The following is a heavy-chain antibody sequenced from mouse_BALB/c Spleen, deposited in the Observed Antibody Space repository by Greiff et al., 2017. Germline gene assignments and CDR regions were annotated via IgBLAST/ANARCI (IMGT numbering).Heavy chain of an antibody. Sequence: QVQLQQSGPGLVQPSQSLSITCTVSGFSLTSYGVHWVRQSPGKGLEWLGVIWSGGSTDYNAAFISRLSISKDNSKSQVFFKMNSLQANDTAIYYCARKGDRYDVDFDVWGAGTTVTVSS. CDR3: ARKGDRYDVDFDV. D-gene: IGHD2-14*01. V-gene: IGHV2-2*02. CDR2: IWSGGST. J-gene: IGHJ1*01. CDR1: GFSLTSYG.